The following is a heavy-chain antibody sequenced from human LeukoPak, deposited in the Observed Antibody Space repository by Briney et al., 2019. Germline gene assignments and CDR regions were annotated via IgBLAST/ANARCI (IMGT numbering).Heavy chain of an antibody. J-gene: IGHJ5*02. D-gene: IGHD6-19*01. CDR1: GFPFNNYW. Sequence: PGGSLRLSCAASGFPFNNYWMHWVRQAPGKGLVWVSSINTDGRTTGYAASVQGRFTISRDNAKNTLYLQMNSLRDDDTAVYYCARAGASGWYAAGWFDPWGQGTLVTVSS. CDR3: ARAGASGWYAAGWFDP. CDR2: INTDGRTT. V-gene: IGHV3-74*01.